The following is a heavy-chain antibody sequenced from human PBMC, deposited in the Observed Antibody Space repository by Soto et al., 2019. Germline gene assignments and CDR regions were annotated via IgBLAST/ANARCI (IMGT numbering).Heavy chain of an antibody. CDR2: IDPSDSYT. CDR1: GYSFTSYW. J-gene: IGHJ6*02. V-gene: IGHV5-10-1*01. Sequence: PGESLKISCKGSGYSFTSYWISWVRQMPGKGLEWMGRIDPSDSYTNYSPSFQGHVTISADKSVSTAYLQWSSLKASDTAMHYCRVATIYGMDVWGQGTTVTVSS. D-gene: IGHD5-12*01. CDR3: RVATIYGMDV.